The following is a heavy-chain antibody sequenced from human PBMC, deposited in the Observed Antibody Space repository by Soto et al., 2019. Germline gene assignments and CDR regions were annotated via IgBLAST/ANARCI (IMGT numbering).Heavy chain of an antibody. J-gene: IGHJ6*03. Sequence: SETLSLTCTVSGGSISSYYWSWIRQPPGKGLEWIGYIYYSGSTNYNPSLKSRVTISVDTSKNQFSLKLSSVTAADTAVYYCARYSYGPRNYYYYYMDVWGKGTTVTVSS. V-gene: IGHV4-59*01. D-gene: IGHD5-18*01. CDR1: GGSISSYY. CDR3: ARYSYGPRNYYYYYMDV. CDR2: IYYSGST.